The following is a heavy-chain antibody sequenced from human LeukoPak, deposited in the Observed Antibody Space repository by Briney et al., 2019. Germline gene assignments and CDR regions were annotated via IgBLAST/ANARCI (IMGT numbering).Heavy chain of an antibody. CDR1: GYTFTGYY. V-gene: IGHV1-2*02. CDR3: ARDVQVAYMDV. Sequence: ASVKVSCKASGYTFTGYYMHWVRQAPGQGLEWMGWINPNSGGTNYAQKFQGRVTITTDESTSTAYMELSSLRSEDTAVYYCARDVQVAYMDVWGKGTTVTVSS. J-gene: IGHJ6*03. D-gene: IGHD2-15*01. CDR2: INPNSGGT.